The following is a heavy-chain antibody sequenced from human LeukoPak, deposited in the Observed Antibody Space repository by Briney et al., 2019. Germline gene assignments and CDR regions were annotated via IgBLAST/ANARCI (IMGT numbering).Heavy chain of an antibody. CDR2: INRDGSIT. D-gene: IGHD2/OR15-2a*01. Sequence: PGGSLRLSCAASGFTLRDYWMHWVRQAPGEGLVWVSRINRDGSITNYADTVKGRFTISGDNAKNTLYLQMSSLRVEDTAVYYCVRDPFLSGDYWGQGALVTVSA. CDR3: VRDPFLSGDY. J-gene: IGHJ4*02. CDR1: GFTLRDYW. V-gene: IGHV3-74*01.